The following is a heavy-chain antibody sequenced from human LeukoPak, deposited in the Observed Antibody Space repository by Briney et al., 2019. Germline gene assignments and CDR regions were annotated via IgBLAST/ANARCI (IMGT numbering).Heavy chain of an antibody. CDR1: GFTFSSYS. Sequence: GGSLRLSCAASGFTFSSYSMNWVRQAPGKGLEWVANIKQDGSEKHYVDSVKGRFTISRDNAKNSLYLQMNSLRAEDTAVYYCARGPFDYWGQGTLVTVSS. J-gene: IGHJ4*02. V-gene: IGHV3-7*01. CDR2: IKQDGSEK. CDR3: ARGPFDY.